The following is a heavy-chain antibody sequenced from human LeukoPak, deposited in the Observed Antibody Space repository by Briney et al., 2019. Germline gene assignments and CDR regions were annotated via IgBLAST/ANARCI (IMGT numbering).Heavy chain of an antibody. CDR3: ARAVKDDYGDKFDY. CDR1: GGAIRIYY. CDR2: ISYSGST. D-gene: IGHD4-17*01. Sequence: SETLSLTCTVSGGAIRIYYWSWIRQPPGKGLEWIGYISYSGSTNYNPSLKSRVTISVDTSKNQFSLKLNSVTAADTAVYYCARAVKDDYGDKFDYWGQGILVTVSS. J-gene: IGHJ4*02. V-gene: IGHV4-59*01.